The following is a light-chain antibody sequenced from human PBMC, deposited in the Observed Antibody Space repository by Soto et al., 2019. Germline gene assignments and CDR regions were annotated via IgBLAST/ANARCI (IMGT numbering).Light chain of an antibody. Sequence: QSVLTQPPSVSGAPGQRVTISCTGSSSNIGAGYDVHWYQQLPGTAPKLLIYGNSNRPSGVPDRFSGSKSGTSASLAITGLQAEDEADYYCQSYGSSRWVFGGGTKVTVL. J-gene: IGLJ3*02. CDR2: GNS. V-gene: IGLV1-40*01. CDR1: SSNIGAGYD. CDR3: QSYGSSRWV.